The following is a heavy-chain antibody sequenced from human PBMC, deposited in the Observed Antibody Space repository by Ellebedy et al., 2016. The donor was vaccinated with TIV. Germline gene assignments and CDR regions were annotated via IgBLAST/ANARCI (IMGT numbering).Heavy chain of an antibody. CDR2: ISYDGSNK. CDR1: GFTFSSYG. Sequence: GESLKISXAASGFTFSSYGMHWVRQAPGKGLEWVAVISYDGSNKYYADSVKGRFTISRDNSKNTLYLQMNSLRAEDTAVYYCATLQRGLPDVWGQGTTVTVSS. D-gene: IGHD4-11*01. J-gene: IGHJ6*02. V-gene: IGHV3-30*03. CDR3: ATLQRGLPDV.